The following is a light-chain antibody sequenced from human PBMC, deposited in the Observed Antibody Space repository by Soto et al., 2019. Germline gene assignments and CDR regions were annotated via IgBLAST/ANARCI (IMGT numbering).Light chain of an antibody. V-gene: IGKV1-9*01. Sequence: IQLTQSPSSLSASVGDRVTISCRASQGIANFLAWYQQKPGKAPKLLIYGASTLQSGVPSRFSGSGSGTDFTLTISSLQPEDFATYYCQQSYSTPPYTFGQGTKLEIK. J-gene: IGKJ2*01. CDR1: QGIANF. CDR3: QQSYSTPPYT. CDR2: GAS.